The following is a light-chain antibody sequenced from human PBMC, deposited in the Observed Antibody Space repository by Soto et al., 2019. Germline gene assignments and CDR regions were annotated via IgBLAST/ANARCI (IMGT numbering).Light chain of an antibody. CDR3: QQYYSIPIT. CDR2: WAS. Sequence: DIVMTQSPDSLAVSLGERATINCKSSQSVLYSSNNKNYLSWYQQKPGQPPKLLIYWASTRESGVHDRFSGSGSGTDFTLTISSLQAEDVAVYYCQQYYSIPITFGQGTRLEIK. J-gene: IGKJ5*01. V-gene: IGKV4-1*01. CDR1: QSVLYSSNNKNY.